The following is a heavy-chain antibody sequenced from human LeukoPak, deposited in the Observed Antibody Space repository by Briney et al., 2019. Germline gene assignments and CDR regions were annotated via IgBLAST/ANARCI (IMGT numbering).Heavy chain of an antibody. D-gene: IGHD3-3*01. CDR3: ARGSFWSGYYRYYYYMDV. CDR1: GYTFTSYD. Sequence: SVKVSCKASGYTFTSYDINWVRQAPGQGLEWMGGIIPIFGTANYAQKFQGRVTITTDESTSTAYMELSSLRSEDTAVYYCARGSFWSGYYRYYYYMDVWGKGTTVTVSS. V-gene: IGHV1-69*05. CDR2: IIPIFGTA. J-gene: IGHJ6*03.